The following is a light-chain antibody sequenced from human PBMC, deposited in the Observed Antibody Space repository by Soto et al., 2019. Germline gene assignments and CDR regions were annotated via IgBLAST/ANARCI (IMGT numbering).Light chain of an antibody. CDR3: QSYDSISPEV. Sequence: NFMLTQPHSVSEAPGKTVTISCTRSSGSIACNYVQWYQQRPGSAPTTLIYEDNERPSGVPDRFSGSIDSSSNSASLTISGLKTEDEADYYCQSYDSISPEVFGGGTKLTV. V-gene: IGLV6-57*04. J-gene: IGLJ2*01. CDR2: EDN. CDR1: SGSIACNY.